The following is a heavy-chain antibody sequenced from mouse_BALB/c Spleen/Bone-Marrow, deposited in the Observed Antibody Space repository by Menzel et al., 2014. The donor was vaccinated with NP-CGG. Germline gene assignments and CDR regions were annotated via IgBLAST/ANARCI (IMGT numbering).Heavy chain of an antibody. D-gene: IGHD1-2*01. J-gene: IGHJ4*01. CDR3: ARRGLRRLQGSSYAMDY. V-gene: IGHV3-1*02. CDR2: IHYSGST. CDR1: GYSITSGYS. Sequence: VQLKQSGPDLVKPSQSLSLTCTVTGYSITSGYSWHWIRQFPGNKLEWMGYIHYSGSTNYNPSLESRISITRDTSKNHFYLQLNSVITEDTATYYCARRGLRRLQGSSYAMDYWGQGTSVTVSS.